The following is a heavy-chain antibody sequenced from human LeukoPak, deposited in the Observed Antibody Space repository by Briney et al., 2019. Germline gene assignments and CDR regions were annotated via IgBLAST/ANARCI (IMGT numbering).Heavy chain of an antibody. CDR3: RRAGAGIDY. Sequence: GRSLRLSCAASGFTFSSYGMHWVRQAPGKGLEWVAVIWYDGSNKYYADSVKGRFTISRDNSKNTLYLQMNGLRAEDTAVYYCRRAGAGIDYWGQGTLVTVSS. CDR1: GFTFSSYG. V-gene: IGHV3-33*01. J-gene: IGHJ4*02. D-gene: IGHD6-19*01. CDR2: IWYDGSNK.